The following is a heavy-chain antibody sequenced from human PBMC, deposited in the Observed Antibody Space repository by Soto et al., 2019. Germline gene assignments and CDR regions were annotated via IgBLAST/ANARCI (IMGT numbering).Heavy chain of an antibody. D-gene: IGHD6-19*01. Sequence: QVQLVESGGGVVQPGRSLRLSCAASGFTFSSYGMHWVRQAPGKGLEWVAVIWYDGSNKYYADSVKGRFTISRDNSKNPLYLQMNSLRAEDTAVYYCARGIAVAGTKYYYYGMDVWGQGTTVTVSS. CDR1: GFTFSSYG. CDR2: IWYDGSNK. V-gene: IGHV3-33*01. J-gene: IGHJ6*02. CDR3: ARGIAVAGTKYYYYGMDV.